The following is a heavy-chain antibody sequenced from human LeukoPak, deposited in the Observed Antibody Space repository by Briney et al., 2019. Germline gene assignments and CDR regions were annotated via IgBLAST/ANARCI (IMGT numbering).Heavy chain of an antibody. J-gene: IGHJ5*02. V-gene: IGHV4-39*01. CDR2: IYYTGTT. D-gene: IGHD6-19*01. Sequence: SETLSLTCTVSGGSISSSSYYWGWIRQPPGKALEWIGTIYYTGTTYYNPSLKSRVTMSVDTSKNQFSLRLSSVTAADTSEYYCARHVAVAGNYFDPWGQGTLVTVSS. CDR3: ARHVAVAGNYFDP. CDR1: GGSISSSSYY.